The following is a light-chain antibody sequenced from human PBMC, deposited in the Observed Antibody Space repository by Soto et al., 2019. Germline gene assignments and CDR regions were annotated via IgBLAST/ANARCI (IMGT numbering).Light chain of an antibody. CDR2: GAS. V-gene: IGKV3-20*01. Sequence: EIVLTQSPGTLSLSPGKRATLSCRASQSASSSYLAWYQQKPGQAPRLLIYGASSRATGIPDRFSGSGSGTDFTLTISRLEPEDFAVYYCQQYGSPRGTFGQGTKLEIK. CDR3: QQYGSPRGT. CDR1: QSASSSY. J-gene: IGKJ2*02.